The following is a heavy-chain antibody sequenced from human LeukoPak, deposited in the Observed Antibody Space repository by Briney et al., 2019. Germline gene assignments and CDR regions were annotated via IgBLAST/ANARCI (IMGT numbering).Heavy chain of an antibody. D-gene: IGHD5-24*01. CDR1: GGSISSGGYY. J-gene: IGHJ2*01. V-gene: IGHV4-30-2*01. CDR3: ARDHRDGYNPNWCFDL. Sequence: PSETLSLTCTVSGGSISSGGYYWSWIRQPPGKGLEWIGYIYHSGSTYYNPSLKSRVTISVDTSKNQFSLKLSSVTAADTAVYYCARDHRDGYNPNWCFDLWGRGTLVTVSS. CDR2: IYHSGST.